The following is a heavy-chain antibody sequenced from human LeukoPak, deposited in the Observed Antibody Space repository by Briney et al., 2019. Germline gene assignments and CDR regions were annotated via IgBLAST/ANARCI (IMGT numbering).Heavy chain of an antibody. V-gene: IGHV3-23*01. D-gene: IGHD3-10*01. CDR2: ISGSGNKT. CDR1: GFTFSHFA. J-gene: IGHJ4*02. Sequence: SGGSLRLSCATSGFTFSHFAMSWVRQAPGKGLHWVSTISGSGNKTYDADSVKGRFTISRDNSKSTLYLQMTGLGAEDTAVYYCAKLKRVGIAPFDDWGQGTLVTVSS. CDR3: AKLKRVGIAPFDD.